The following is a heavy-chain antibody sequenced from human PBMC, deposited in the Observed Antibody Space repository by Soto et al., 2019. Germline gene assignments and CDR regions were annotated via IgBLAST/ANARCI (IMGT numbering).Heavy chain of an antibody. V-gene: IGHV4-31*03. D-gene: IGHD3-3*01. Sequence: QVQLQESGPGLVKPSQTLSLTCTVSGGSISSGDYYWSWIRQHPGKGLEWIGYIYYSGSTYYHPSLKRRVTISVDTSKNQFSLKLSSVTAADTAVYYCARWWSGSRQGFDPWGQGTLVTVSS. CDR2: IYYSGST. CDR1: GGSISSGDYY. CDR3: ARWWSGSRQGFDP. J-gene: IGHJ5*02.